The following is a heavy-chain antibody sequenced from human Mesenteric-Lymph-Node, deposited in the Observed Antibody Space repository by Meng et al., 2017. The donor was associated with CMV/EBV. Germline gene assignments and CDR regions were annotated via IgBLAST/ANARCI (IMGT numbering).Heavy chain of an antibody. D-gene: IGHD2-2*01. Sequence: GESLKISCAASGFPFSSYSMNWVRQAPGKGLEWVSSISSSSYIYYADSVKGRFTISRDNAKNSLYLQMNSLRAEDTAVYYCARDPWNQLLLYYFDYWGQGTLVTVSS. CDR2: ISSSSYI. CDR3: ARDPWNQLLLYYFDY. J-gene: IGHJ4*02. CDR1: GFPFSSYS. V-gene: IGHV3-21*01.